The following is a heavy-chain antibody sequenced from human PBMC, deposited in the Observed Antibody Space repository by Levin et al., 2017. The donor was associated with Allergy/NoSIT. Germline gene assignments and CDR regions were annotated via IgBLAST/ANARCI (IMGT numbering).Heavy chain of an antibody. CDR1: GFAFSSYA. D-gene: IGHD3-22*01. V-gene: IGHV3-23*01. J-gene: IGHJ4*02. Sequence: GESLKISCAASGFAFSSYAMNWVRQAPGKGLEWVSCISGSGGGTYYADSVQGRFTISRDNSKNTLYLQMNSLRAEDTAVYFCAQGGYYSDNSAYYQLAKTFACWGQGTLLTVSS. CDR2: ISGSGGGT. CDR3: AQGGYYSDNSAYYQLAKTFAC.